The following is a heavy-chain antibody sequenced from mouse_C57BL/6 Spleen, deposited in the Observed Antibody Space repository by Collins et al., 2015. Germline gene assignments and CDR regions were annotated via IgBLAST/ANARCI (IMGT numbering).Heavy chain of an antibody. Sequence: QVQLQQSGAGLVKPGASVKISCKASGYVFSNYWMNWVKQRPGKGLEWIGQIYPGDDDTNYNGKFKDKAALTADKSSSTAYMQLSSLTSEDSAVYFCARGAYWGQGTLVTVSA. V-gene: IGHV1-80*01. CDR2: IYPGDDDT. CDR1: GYVFSNYW. J-gene: IGHJ3*01. CDR3: ARGAY.